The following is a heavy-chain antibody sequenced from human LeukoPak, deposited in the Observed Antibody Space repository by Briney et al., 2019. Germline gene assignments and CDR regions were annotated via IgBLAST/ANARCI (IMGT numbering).Heavy chain of an antibody. CDR2: LSGSGGST. V-gene: IGHV3-23*01. CDR1: GFTFDDYA. D-gene: IGHD4-17*01. Sequence: PGGSLRLSCAASGFTFDDYAIHWVRQAPGKGLEWVSTLSGSGGSTYYADSVKGRFTTSRDNSNNTLSLQMNSLRADDTAVYYCAKESTVTPGNVNWFDTWGQGTLVTVSS. J-gene: IGHJ5*02. CDR3: AKESTVTPGNVNWFDT.